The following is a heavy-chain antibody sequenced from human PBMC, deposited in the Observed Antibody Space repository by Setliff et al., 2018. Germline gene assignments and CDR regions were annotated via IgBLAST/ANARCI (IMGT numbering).Heavy chain of an antibody. CDR2: INNYNFNT. D-gene: IGHD3-22*01. CDR3: ARINFYVSSGYYYAPEL. CDR1: GFTFTDYG. V-gene: IGHV1-18*01. Sequence: GASVKVSCKSSGFTFTDYGITWVRQVPGQGLEWMGWINNYNFNTQYAQEFQGRVTVTTDTSTTTAYMELGGLRADDTAVYYCARINFYVSSGYYYAPELWGQGTTVTVSS. J-gene: IGHJ4*02.